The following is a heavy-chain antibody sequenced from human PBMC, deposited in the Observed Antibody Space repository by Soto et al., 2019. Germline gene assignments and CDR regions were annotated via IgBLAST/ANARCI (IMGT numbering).Heavy chain of an antibody. D-gene: IGHD2-21*01. J-gene: IGHJ4*02. CDR1: GYTFTSYG. CDR3: ARDRTFHPPVVRLWYFDY. CDR2: ISAYNGNT. Sequence: QVQLVQSGAEVKKPGASVKVSCKASGYTFTSYGISWVRQAPGQGLEWMGWISAYNGNTNYAQKLQGRVTMTTDTSTSTDYMELRSLRSDDTAVYYCARDRTFHPPVVRLWYFDYWGQGTLVTVSS. V-gene: IGHV1-18*01.